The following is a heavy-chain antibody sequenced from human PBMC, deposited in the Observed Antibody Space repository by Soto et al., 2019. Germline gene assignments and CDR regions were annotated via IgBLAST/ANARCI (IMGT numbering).Heavy chain of an antibody. J-gene: IGHJ6*02. Sequence: QVQLQESGPGLVKPSETLSLTCTVSGGSVSSGSYYWSWIRQPPGKGLEWIGYIYYSGSTNYNPSLKSRVTISVDTSKNQFSLKLSSVTAADTAVYYCARGRIQLWNNHYYYYGMDVWGQGTTVTVSS. CDR3: ARGRIQLWNNHYYYYGMDV. D-gene: IGHD5-18*01. V-gene: IGHV4-61*01. CDR1: GGSVSSGSYY. CDR2: IYYSGST.